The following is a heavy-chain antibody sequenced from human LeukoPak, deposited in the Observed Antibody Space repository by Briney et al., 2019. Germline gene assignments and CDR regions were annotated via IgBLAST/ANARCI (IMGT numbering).Heavy chain of an antibody. Sequence: PSETLSLTCSVSGGSINSYSWSWIRQPPGKGLEWIGYMSYSGSTSGSTGSHPSLRSRVTMSVDMSKNQFFLKLTSLTAADTAVYYCARGYFPFDYWGRGTLVTVSS. CDR1: GGSINSYS. V-gene: IGHV4-59*01. D-gene: IGHD3-9*01. CDR3: ARGYFPFDY. CDR2: MSYSGSTSGST. J-gene: IGHJ4*02.